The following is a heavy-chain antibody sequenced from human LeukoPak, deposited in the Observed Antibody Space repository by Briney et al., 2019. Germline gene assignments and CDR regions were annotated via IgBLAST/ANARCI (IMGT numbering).Heavy chain of an antibody. V-gene: IGHV4-31*11. CDR1: GGPISSGGYY. CDR2: IYYSGST. D-gene: IGHD1-26*01. Sequence: SQTLSLTCAVSGGPISSGGYYWSWIRQHPGKGLEWIGYIYYSGSTYYNPSLKSRVTISVDTSKNQFSLKLSSVTAADTAVYYCARMRYSGSYLDYWGQGTLVTVSS. J-gene: IGHJ4*02. CDR3: ARMRYSGSYLDY.